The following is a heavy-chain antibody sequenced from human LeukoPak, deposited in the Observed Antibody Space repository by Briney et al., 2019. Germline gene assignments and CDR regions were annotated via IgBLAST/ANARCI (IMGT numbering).Heavy chain of an antibody. CDR2: ISYDGSNK. CDR3: AKEHYYGSGSYYNIYYYYGMDV. CDR1: GFTFSSYG. Sequence: GGSLRLSCAASGFTFSSYGMHWVGQAPGKGLEWVAVISYDGSNKYYADSVKGRFTISRDNSKNTLYLQMNSLRAEDTAVYYCAKEHYYGSGSYYNIYYYYGMDVWGKGTTVTVSS. V-gene: IGHV3-30*18. J-gene: IGHJ6*04. D-gene: IGHD3-10*01.